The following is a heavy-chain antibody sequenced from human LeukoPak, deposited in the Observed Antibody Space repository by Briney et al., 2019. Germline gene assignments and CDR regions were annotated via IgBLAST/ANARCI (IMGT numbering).Heavy chain of an antibody. CDR2: ISGSGGST. V-gene: IGHV3-23*01. Sequence: GGSLRLSCAASGFTFSSYAMSWVRQAPGKGLEWVSAISGSGGSTYYAGSVKGRFTISRDNSKNTLYLQMNSLRAEDTAVYYCAKDRTGYSSGEDFDYWGQGTLVTVSS. D-gene: IGHD6-19*01. CDR1: GFTFSSYA. CDR3: AKDRTGYSSGEDFDY. J-gene: IGHJ4*02.